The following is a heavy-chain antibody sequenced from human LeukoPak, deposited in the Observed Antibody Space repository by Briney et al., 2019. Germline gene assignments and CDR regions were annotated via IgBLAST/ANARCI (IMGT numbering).Heavy chain of an antibody. D-gene: IGHD2-15*01. CDR3: AKHFAYTGSGSASSFDM. Sequence: PSETLSLTCTVSGGSVTSSSDYWGWIRQPPGKGLEWIGSIYYSGNTYYDPSLESRVTISVDTSKNQFSLTMTSVTAADTAVYYCAKHFAYTGSGSASSFDMWGQGTMVIVSS. CDR1: GGSVTSSSDY. V-gene: IGHV4-39*01. CDR2: IYYSGNT. J-gene: IGHJ3*02.